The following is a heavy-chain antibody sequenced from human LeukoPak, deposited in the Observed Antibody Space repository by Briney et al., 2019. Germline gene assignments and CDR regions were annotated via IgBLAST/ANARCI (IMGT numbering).Heavy chain of an antibody. V-gene: IGHV4-34*01. J-gene: IGHJ2*01. CDR3: AGAVVVTAKHYWYFDL. D-gene: IGHD2-21*02. CDR1: GGSISSYY. CDR2: INHRGST. Sequence: SETLSLTCTVSGGSISSYYWSWLRQPPGKGLEWIGEINHRGSTNYNPSLKSRVTISVDTSKNQFSLKLSSVTAADTAVYYCAGAVVVTAKHYWYFDLWGRGTLVTVSS.